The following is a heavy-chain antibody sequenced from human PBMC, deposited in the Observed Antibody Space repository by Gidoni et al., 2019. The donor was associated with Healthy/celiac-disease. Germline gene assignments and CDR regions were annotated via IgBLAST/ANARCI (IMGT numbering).Heavy chain of an antibody. CDR1: GFTFSSYA. V-gene: IGHV3-30-3*01. CDR3: ANWGITMVRGDHYYGMDV. D-gene: IGHD3-10*01. Sequence: QVQLVESGGGVVQPGRSLRLSCAASGFTFSSYAMHWVRQAPGKGLEWVAVISYEGSNKYYADSVKGRFTISRDNSKNTLYLQMNSLRAEDTAVYYCANWGITMVRGDHYYGMDVWGQGTTVTVSS. CDR2: ISYEGSNK. J-gene: IGHJ6*02.